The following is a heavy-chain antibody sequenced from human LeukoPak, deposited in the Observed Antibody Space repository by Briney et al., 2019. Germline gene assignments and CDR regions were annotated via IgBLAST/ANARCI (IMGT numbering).Heavy chain of an antibody. CDR1: GFTFSNAW. V-gene: IGHV3-7*05. CDR3: ARIYDNSGYYDF. J-gene: IGHJ4*02. Sequence: PGGSLRLSCAASGFTFSNAWMSWVRQAPGKGLEWVASIKQDGNEIHYVDSVKGRFTVSRDNARNALYLQMNSLRAEDTAVYYCARIYDNSGYYDFWGQGTLVTVSS. D-gene: IGHD3-22*01. CDR2: IKQDGNEI.